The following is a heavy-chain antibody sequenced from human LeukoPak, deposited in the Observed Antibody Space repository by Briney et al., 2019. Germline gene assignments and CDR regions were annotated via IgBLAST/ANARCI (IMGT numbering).Heavy chain of an antibody. V-gene: IGHV3-23*01. CDR3: AKAHTGTTRQAIDY. D-gene: IGHD1-1*01. CDR2: ICGSGGST. J-gene: IGHJ4*01. Sequence: GGSLRLSCAASGFTFSSYAMSWVRQAPGKGLEWVSAICGSGGSTYYPDSVKGRFTISRDNSKNTLYLQMHSLRAEETAVYYCAKAHTGTTRQAIDYWGQGTLVTVSS. CDR1: GFTFSSYA.